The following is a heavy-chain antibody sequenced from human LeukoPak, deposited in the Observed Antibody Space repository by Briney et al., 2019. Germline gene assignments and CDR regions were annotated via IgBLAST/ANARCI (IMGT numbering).Heavy chain of an antibody. V-gene: IGHV3-48*03. CDR3: ARDTHYYDSSRWLGGYFQH. CDR2: ISSSGSTI. CDR1: GFTFSSYE. J-gene: IGHJ1*01. D-gene: IGHD3-22*01. Sequence: GGSLRLSFAASGFTFSSYEMNWVRQAPGKGLEWVSYISSSGSTIYYADSVKGRFTISRDNAKNSLYLQMNSLRAEDTAVYYCARDTHYYDSSRWLGGYFQHWGQGTLVTVSS.